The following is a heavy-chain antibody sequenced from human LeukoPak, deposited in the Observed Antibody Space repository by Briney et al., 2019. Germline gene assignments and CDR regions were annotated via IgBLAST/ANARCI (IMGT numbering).Heavy chain of an antibody. CDR2: IYHSGST. Sequence: SETLSLTCAVSGDSISSNNWWNWVRQPPGKGLEWIGEIYHSGSTNYNPSLKSRVTISVDKSKNQFSLKLSSVTAADTAVYYCARVYQAALYYYYYYGMDVWGQGTTVTVSS. J-gene: IGHJ6*02. V-gene: IGHV4-4*02. D-gene: IGHD2-15*01. CDR3: ARVYQAALYYYYYYGMDV. CDR1: GDSISSNNW.